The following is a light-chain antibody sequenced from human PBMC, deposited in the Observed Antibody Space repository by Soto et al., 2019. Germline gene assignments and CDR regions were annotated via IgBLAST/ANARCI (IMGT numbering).Light chain of an antibody. J-gene: IGKJ2*01. CDR2: GAS. Sequence: EIVLTQSPGTLSLSPGERATLFCRASQSVRSNILAWYQHKPGQAPMLLISGASSRATGIPDRFSGSGSGTDFTLTISRLEPVDFALYSCQQYGTTPGSFGQGTKLEIK. CDR1: QSVRSNI. V-gene: IGKV3-20*01. CDR3: QQYGTTPGS.